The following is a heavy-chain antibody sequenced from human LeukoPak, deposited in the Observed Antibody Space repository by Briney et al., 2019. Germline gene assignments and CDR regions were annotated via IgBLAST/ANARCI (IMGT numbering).Heavy chain of an antibody. CDR1: GGAISNYY. V-gene: IGHV4-59*01. CDR3: ARGFDSKSTYFDY. CDR2: IYYSGST. D-gene: IGHD5-12*01. Sequence: SETLSLTCTVSGGAISNYYWNWLRQPPGKGLEWIGYIYYSGSTNYNPSLSGRVTMSLDTSKNQFSLRLTSVTAADTAVYYCARGFDSKSTYFDYWGQGTLVTVSS. J-gene: IGHJ4*02.